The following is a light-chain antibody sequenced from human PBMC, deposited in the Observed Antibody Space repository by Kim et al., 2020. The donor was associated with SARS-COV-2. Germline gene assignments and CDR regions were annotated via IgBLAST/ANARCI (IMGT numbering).Light chain of an antibody. CDR1: TSDVGGYKY. CDR2: YVS. V-gene: IGLV2-14*01. Sequence: QSALTQPASVSGSPGQAITISCTGTTSDVGGYKYVSWYQQHPGKVPKLLIFYVSQRPSGVSNRFSGSKSGNTASLTISGLQAGDEADYYCLSYTSTSTYVFGSGTKVTVL. CDR3: LSYTSTSTYV. J-gene: IGLJ1*01.